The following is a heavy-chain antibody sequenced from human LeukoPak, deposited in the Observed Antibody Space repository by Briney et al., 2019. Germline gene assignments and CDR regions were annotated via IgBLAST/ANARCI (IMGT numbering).Heavy chain of an antibody. CDR2: ISYDGSNK. CDR3: ARDRGPGLRAHYYYGMDV. CDR1: GFTFSSYA. D-gene: IGHD5-24*01. Sequence: GRSLRLSCAASGFTFSSYAMHWVRQAPGKGLEWVAVISYDGSNKYYADSVKGRFTISRDNSKNTLYLQMNSLRAEDTAVYYCARDRGPGLRAHYYYGMDVWGKGTTVTVSS. V-gene: IGHV3-30*04. J-gene: IGHJ6*04.